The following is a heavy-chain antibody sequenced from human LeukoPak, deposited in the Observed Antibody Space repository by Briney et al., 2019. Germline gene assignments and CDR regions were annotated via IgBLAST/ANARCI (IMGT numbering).Heavy chain of an antibody. CDR2: IYPGDSDT. V-gene: IGHV5-51*01. D-gene: IGHD3-22*01. Sequence: GESLKISCKGSGYSFTSYWIGWVRQMPGKGLEWMGIIYPGDSDTRYSLSFQGQVTISADKSISTAYLQWSSLKASDTAMYYCARSSTFGNYYYDSSGPLDYWGQGTLVTVSS. CDR1: GYSFTSYW. CDR3: ARSSTFGNYYYDSSGPLDY. J-gene: IGHJ4*02.